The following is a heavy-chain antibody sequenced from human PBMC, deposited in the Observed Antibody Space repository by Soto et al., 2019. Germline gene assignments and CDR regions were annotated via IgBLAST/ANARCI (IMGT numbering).Heavy chain of an antibody. CDR2: ISDNGGTT. J-gene: IGHJ4*02. Sequence: GGSLRLSCAASEFTFSNYAMSWVRQAPGKGLEWVSSISDNGGTTYYADSVKGRFTISRDNSNNTLYLQMNSLTAEDTAFYYCAKLIRTLPTTADYWGQGVLVTVSS. V-gene: IGHV3-23*01. D-gene: IGHD2-21*02. CDR3: AKLIRTLPTTADY. CDR1: EFTFSNYA.